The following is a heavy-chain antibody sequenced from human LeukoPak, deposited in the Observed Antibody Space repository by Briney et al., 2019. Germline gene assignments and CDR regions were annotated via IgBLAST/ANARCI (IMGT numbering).Heavy chain of an antibody. D-gene: IGHD3-10*01. CDR2: IYYTGTT. CDR1: GGSIATSSYY. CDR3: ARHLAYGRLEY. V-gene: IGHV4-39*01. J-gene: IGHJ4*02. Sequence: SETLPLTCTVSGGSIATSSYYWGWIRQPPGKGLEWIGTIYYTGTTYYNPSLKSRVTISVDTSKNHFYLKLNFVTAADTAVYYCARHLAYGRLEYWGQGTLVTVSS.